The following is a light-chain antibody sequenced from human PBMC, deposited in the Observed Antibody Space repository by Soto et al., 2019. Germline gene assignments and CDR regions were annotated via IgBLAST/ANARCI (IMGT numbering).Light chain of an antibody. V-gene: IGLV2-8*01. CDR1: KNDIGVYDF. CDR2: EVV. Sequence: QSALTQPPSASGSPGQSVTISCTGTKNDIGVYDFVSWYQHHPGKAPRLIIYEVVQRPSGVPDRFSDSKSGNTASLTVSGLQGADEADYFCKSYAGSNTYVFGSGTKVAVL. J-gene: IGLJ1*01. CDR3: KSYAGSNTYV.